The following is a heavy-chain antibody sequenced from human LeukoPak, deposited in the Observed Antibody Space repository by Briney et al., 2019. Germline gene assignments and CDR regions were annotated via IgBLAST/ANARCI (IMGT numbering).Heavy chain of an antibody. CDR2: INPSGGST. J-gene: IGHJ2*01. D-gene: IGHD2-21*02. Sequence: ASVKVSCKASGYTFTSYYMHWVRQAPGQGLEWMGIINPSGGSTSYAQKSQGRVTMTRDTSTSTVYMELSSLRSEDTAVYYCARDRGSKRVAYCGGDCYIGYFDLWGRGTLVTVSS. V-gene: IGHV1-46*01. CDR3: ARDRGSKRVAYCGGDCYIGYFDL. CDR1: GYTFTSYY.